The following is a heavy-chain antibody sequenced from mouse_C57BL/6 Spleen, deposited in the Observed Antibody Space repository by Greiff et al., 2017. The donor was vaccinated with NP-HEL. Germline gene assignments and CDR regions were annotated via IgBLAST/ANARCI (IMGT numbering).Heavy chain of an antibody. CDR1: GFTFSSYT. D-gene: IGHD1-1*01. V-gene: IGHV5-9*01. J-gene: IGHJ3*01. Sequence: DVMLVESGGGLVKPGGSLKLSCAASGFTFSSYTMSWVRQTPEKRLEWVATISGGGGNTYYPDSVKGRFSISRDNAKNTLYLQMSSLRSEDTALYYCASPYGSSYRFAYWGQGTLVTVSA. CDR2: ISGGGGNT. CDR3: ASPYGSSYRFAY.